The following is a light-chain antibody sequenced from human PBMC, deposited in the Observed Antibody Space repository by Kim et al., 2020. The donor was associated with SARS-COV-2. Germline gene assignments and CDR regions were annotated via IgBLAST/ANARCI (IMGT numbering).Light chain of an antibody. V-gene: IGLV6-57*03. CDR2: EVY. J-gene: IGLJ2*01. Sequence: KPLTMSCTRRSGSVASFDVQLFQQRPGCAPTTVIYEVYQRPSGVPDRFSGSIDSSSNSASLTISGLKTEDEADYYCQSYDGSNYVVFGGGTQLTVL. CDR1: SGSVASFD. CDR3: QSYDGSNYVV.